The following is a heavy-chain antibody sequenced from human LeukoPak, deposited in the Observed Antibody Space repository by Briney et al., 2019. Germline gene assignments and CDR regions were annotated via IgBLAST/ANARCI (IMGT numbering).Heavy chain of an antibody. V-gene: IGHV3-30-3*01. CDR1: GFTFSSYA. CDR2: ISYDGSNK. D-gene: IGHD2-15*01. Sequence: GGSLRLSCAASGFTFSSYAMHRVRQAPGKGLEWVAVISYDGSNKYYADSVKGRFTISRDNSKNTLYLQMNSLRAEDTAVYYCARGPVAASEDYWGQGTLVTVSS. CDR3: ARGPVAASEDY. J-gene: IGHJ4*02.